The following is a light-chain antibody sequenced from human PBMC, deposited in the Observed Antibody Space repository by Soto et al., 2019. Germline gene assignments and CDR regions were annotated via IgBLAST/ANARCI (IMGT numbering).Light chain of an antibody. CDR1: QTILYNSNNKNS. V-gene: IGKV4-1*01. CDR2: WAS. J-gene: IGKJ4*01. Sequence: DIVLTQSPDSLAVSLGERATINCKSSQTILYNSNNKNSLAWYQLKPGQPPKLLISWASIRESGVPDRFSGSGSETDFTLTISSLQAEDVAVYYCQEYYSPPPLTFGGGTKVEIK. CDR3: QEYYSPPPLT.